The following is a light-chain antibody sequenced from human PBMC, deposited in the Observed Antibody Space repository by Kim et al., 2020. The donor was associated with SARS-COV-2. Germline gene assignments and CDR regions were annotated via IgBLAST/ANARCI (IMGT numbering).Light chain of an antibody. CDR3: QQLNSYPPT. J-gene: IGKJ2*01. CDR2: AAS. Sequence: SASVGDRVTITCRVSQGISSYLAWYQQKPGQAPKLLIYAASTLQSGVPSRFSGSGSGTDFTLTISSLQPEDFATYYCQQLNSYPPTFGQGTKLEIK. CDR1: QGISSY. V-gene: IGKV1-9*01.